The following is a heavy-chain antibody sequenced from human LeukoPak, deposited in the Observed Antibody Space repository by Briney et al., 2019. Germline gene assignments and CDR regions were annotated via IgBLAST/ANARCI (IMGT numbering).Heavy chain of an antibody. J-gene: IGHJ3*02. CDR2: LKAGNGNT. D-gene: IGHD2-21*02. CDR3: ARDSYCGGDCYDAFDI. Sequence: GASVKVSCKASGYTFIGYAWNWVGRAPGKGFGWWDGLKAGNGNTKYSQKFQGRVTITRDTSASTAYMELSSLGSEDTAVYYCARDSYCGGDCYDAFDIWGQGTMVTVSS. CDR1: GYTFIGYA. V-gene: IGHV1-3*01.